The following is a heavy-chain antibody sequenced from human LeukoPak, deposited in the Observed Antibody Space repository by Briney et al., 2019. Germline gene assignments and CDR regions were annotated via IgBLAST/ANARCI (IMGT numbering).Heavy chain of an antibody. V-gene: IGHV4-38-2*01. D-gene: IGHD1-26*01. CDR1: GYSISSGYY. CDR2: IYHSGST. Sequence: PSETLSLTCAASGYSISSGYYWGWIRQPPGKGLEGIGSIYHSGSTYYNPSLKSRVTISVDTSKNQFSLKLSSVTAADTAVYYCARHGFSGSYIDYWGQGTLVTVSS. CDR3: ARHGFSGSYIDY. J-gene: IGHJ4*02.